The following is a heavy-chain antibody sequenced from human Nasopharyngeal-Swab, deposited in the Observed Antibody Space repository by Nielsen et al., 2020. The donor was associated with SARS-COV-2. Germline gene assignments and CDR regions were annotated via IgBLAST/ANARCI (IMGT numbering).Heavy chain of an antibody. CDR2: IKSKTGGGTT. CDR1: GFTFSNAW. D-gene: IGHD4-17*01. CDR3: TTDLHDYGDYDY. V-gene: IGHV3-15*01. Sequence: GGSLRLSYAASGFTFSNAWMSWVRQAPGKGLEWVGRIKSKTGGGTTDYAAPVKGRFTISRDDSKNTVFLQMNSLKTEDTAVYYCTTDLHDYGDYDYWGQGTLVTVSS. J-gene: IGHJ4*02.